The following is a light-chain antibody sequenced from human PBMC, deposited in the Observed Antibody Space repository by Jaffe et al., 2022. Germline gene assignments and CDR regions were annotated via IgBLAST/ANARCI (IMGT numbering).Light chain of an antibody. CDR3: SSYTSSSTLLV. J-gene: IGLJ1*01. V-gene: IGLV2-14*03. Sequence: QSALTQPASVSGSPGQSITISCTGTSSDVGGYNYVSWYQQHPGKAPKLMIYDVSNRPSGVSNRFSGSKSDNTASLTISGLQAEDEADYYCSSYTSSSTLLVFGTGTKVTVL. CDR1: SSDVGGYNY. CDR2: DVS.